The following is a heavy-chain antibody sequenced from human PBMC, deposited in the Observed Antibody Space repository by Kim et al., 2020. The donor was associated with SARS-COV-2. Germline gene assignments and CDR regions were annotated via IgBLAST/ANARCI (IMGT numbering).Heavy chain of an antibody. J-gene: IGHJ4*03. D-gene: IGHD2-15*01. CDR2: IYYSGST. CDR1: GGSISSSSYY. CDR3: SREGCSGGSCYSDY. V-gene: IGHV4-39*07. Sequence: SETLSLTCTVSGGSISSSSYYWGWIRQPPGKGLEWIGSIYYSGSTYYNPSLKSRVTISVDTSKNQFSLKLSSVTAADTAVYYCSREGCSGGSCYSDYWG.